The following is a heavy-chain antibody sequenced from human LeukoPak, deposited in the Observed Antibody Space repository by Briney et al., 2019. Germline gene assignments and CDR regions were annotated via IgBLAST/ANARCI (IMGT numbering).Heavy chain of an antibody. CDR2: VNKDSTTI. J-gene: IGHJ3*02. D-gene: IGHD2-15*01. V-gene: IGHV3-9*01. CDR3: ARDKGWYALQM. CDR1: RFIFDDYA. Sequence: GGSLRLSCSASRFIFDDYAMNWVRQAPGKGLEWVAGVNKDSTTIGYADSVKGRFTISRDNAKDALYLQMNSLRPEDTALYYCARDKGWYALQMWGQGTMVTVSS.